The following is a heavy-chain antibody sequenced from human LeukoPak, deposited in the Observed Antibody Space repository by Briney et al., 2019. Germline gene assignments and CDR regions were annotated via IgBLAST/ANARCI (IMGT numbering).Heavy chain of an antibody. J-gene: IGHJ4*02. V-gene: IGHV1-18*01. Sequence: ASVKVSSKASGYTFTSYGISWVRQAPGQGLEWMGWISAYNGNTNYAQKLQGRVTMTTDTSTSTAYMELRSLRSDDTAVYYCARVSGCSSTSCYIGGGRNDYWGQGTLVTVSS. D-gene: IGHD2-2*02. CDR2: ISAYNGNT. CDR1: GYTFTSYG. CDR3: ARVSGCSSTSCYIGGGRNDY.